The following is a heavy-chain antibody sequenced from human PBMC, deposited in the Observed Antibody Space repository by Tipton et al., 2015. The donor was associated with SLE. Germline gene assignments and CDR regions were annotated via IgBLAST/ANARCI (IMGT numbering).Heavy chain of an antibody. Sequence: PSLTCADYGGSLRGDYWGWIRQPPGRGLEWIGDIFHGGGTDYNPSLKSRVTISVDTSKKHLSLILSSVTAADTAVYYCASRRNVLTSFDYWGQGSLVTVSS. J-gene: IGHJ4*02. CDR2: IFHGGGT. D-gene: IGHD1-14*01. CDR1: GGSLRGDY. V-gene: IGHV4-34*12. CDR3: ASRRNVLTSFDY.